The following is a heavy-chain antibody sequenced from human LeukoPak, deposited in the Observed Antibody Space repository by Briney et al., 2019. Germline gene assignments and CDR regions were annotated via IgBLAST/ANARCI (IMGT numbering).Heavy chain of an antibody. CDR3: ARPRRRDVFEAFDI. CDR2: ISYDGSNK. CDR1: GFAFSSYA. V-gene: IGHV3-30-3*01. Sequence: GGSLRLSCAASGFAFSSYAMHWVRQAPGKGLEWVAVISYDGSNKYYADSVKGRFTISRDNSKNTLYLQVNSLRAEDTAVYYCARPRRRDVFEAFDIWGQGTMVTVSS. D-gene: IGHD5-24*01. J-gene: IGHJ3*02.